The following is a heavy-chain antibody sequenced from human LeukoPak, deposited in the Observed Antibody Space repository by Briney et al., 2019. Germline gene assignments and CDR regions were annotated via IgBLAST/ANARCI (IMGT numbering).Heavy chain of an antibody. CDR2: ISFTGST. J-gene: IGHJ4*02. CDR3: ARRIGCTCGPCYYFDY. Sequence: WETLSLTCTVSGGSISSYYWTWIRQPPGKGLEWIGYISFTGSTNYNPSLKSRVTISVDTSKNQFSLTLSSVTAADTAVYYCARRIGCTCGPCYYFDYWGQGTLVADSS. CDR1: GGSISSYY. D-gene: IGHD2-8*02. V-gene: IGHV4-59*01.